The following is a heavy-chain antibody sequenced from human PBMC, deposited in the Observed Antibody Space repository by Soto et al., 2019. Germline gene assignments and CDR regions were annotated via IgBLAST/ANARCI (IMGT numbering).Heavy chain of an antibody. D-gene: IGHD3-3*02. V-gene: IGHV3-23*01. CDR1: GFTFRNYA. CDR3: AKDSVSFNRIYDAFDI. J-gene: IGHJ3*02. CDR2: IGGGDDI. Sequence: VQLLESGGGLVQPGGSLRLSCEASGFTFRNYAMAWVRQAPGEGPEWVSTIGGGDDIFYAESVKGRFTISRDDSKNTMYLQMDNLRVEDTAIYFCAKDSVSFNRIYDAFDIWGQGTVVTVSS.